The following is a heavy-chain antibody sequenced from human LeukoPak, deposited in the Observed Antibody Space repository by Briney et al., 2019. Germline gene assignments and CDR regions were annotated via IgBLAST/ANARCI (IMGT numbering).Heavy chain of an antibody. CDR3: ARLRSYGYWAAFDY. Sequence: ASVKVSCKASGGTFSSYAISWVRQGLGQGVGWMGGIIPIFGTANYAQKFQGRVTITADESTSTAYMELSSLRSEDTAVYYCARLRSYGYWAAFDYWGQGTLVTVSS. J-gene: IGHJ4*02. D-gene: IGHD5-18*01. CDR2: IIPIFGTA. CDR1: GGTFSSYA. V-gene: IGHV1-69*01.